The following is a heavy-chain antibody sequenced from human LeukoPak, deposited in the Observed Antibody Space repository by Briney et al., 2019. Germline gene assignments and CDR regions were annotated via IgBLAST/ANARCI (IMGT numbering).Heavy chain of an antibody. CDR3: ARVVVGATRGGVDY. CDR1: GFTFSSYG. J-gene: IGHJ4*02. V-gene: IGHV3-30*19. D-gene: IGHD1-26*01. CDR2: ISYDGSNK. Sequence: GGSLRLSCAASGFTFSSYGMHWVRQAPGKGLEWVAVISYDGSNKYYADSVKGRFTISRDNSKNTLYLQMNSLRAEDTAVYYCARVVVGATRGGVDYWGQGTLVTVSS.